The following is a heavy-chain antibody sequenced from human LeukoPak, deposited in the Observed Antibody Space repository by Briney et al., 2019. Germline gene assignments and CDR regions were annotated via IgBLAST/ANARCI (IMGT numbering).Heavy chain of an antibody. D-gene: IGHD6-13*01. CDR1: GGSFSGYY. CDR3: ARREYSSSSYLFDY. V-gene: IGHV4-34*01. J-gene: IGHJ4*02. Sequence: SETLSLTCAVYGGSFSGYYWSWIRQPPGKGLEWIGEINHSGSTNYNPSLKSRVTISVDTSKYQFSLKLSSVTAADTAVYYCARREYSSSSYLFDYWGQGTLVTVSS. CDR2: INHSGST.